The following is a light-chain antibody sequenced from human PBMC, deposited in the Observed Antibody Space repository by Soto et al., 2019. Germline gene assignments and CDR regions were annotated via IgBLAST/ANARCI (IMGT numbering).Light chain of an antibody. CDR1: QSVRRN. Sequence: TVMTQSPATLSVSPWERATLSCRASQSVRRNLAWYQQKPGQAPRLPIYGGSTRATGIPARFSGSGSGAEFTLTISSLQSEDFAVYYCQQYNDRPQTFGQGTKVDIK. CDR2: GGS. V-gene: IGKV3-15*01. J-gene: IGKJ1*01. CDR3: QQYNDRPQT.